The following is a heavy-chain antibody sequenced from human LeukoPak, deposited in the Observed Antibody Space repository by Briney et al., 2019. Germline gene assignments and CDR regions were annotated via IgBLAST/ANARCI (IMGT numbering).Heavy chain of an antibody. J-gene: IGHJ4*02. Sequence: SVKVSSKASGGTFSSYAISWVRQAPGQGLEWMGGIIPIFGTANYALKFQGRVTITADESTSTAYMELSSLRSEDTAVYYCAMARGLRYFDWLGIDYWGQGTLVTVSS. CDR3: AMARGLRYFDWLGIDY. V-gene: IGHV1-69*13. D-gene: IGHD3-9*01. CDR1: GGTFSSYA. CDR2: IIPIFGTA.